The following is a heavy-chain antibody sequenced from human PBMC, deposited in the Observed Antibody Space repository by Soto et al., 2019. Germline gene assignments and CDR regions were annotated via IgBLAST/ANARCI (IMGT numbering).Heavy chain of an antibody. CDR3: VTPPGIQLWREYGFDI. J-gene: IGHJ3*02. Sequence: GGSLRLSCAASGFTVNSNFMSWVRQAPGKGLEWVSVIYSGGSTYYADSVKGRFTISRDDSKNTLYLQMNSLRAEDTAVYYCVTPPGIQLWREYGFDIWRPGTVVTVSS. CDR1: GFTVNSNF. V-gene: IGHV3-53*01. CDR2: IYSGGST. D-gene: IGHD5-18*01.